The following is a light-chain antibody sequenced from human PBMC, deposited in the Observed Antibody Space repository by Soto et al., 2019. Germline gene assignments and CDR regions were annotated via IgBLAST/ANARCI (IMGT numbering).Light chain of an antibody. CDR3: QTGGTGIQV. Sequence: QAVVTQSPSASASLGDSVKLTCTLSSGHNSYAIAWHQQQPERGPRYLMKFNSDGSHSKGDGIPARFSGSSSGSECYLTISSLQSEEAADYYWQTGGTGIQVFGTGTKLTVL. CDR1: SGHNSYA. V-gene: IGLV4-69*01. CDR2: FNSDGSH. J-gene: IGLJ1*01.